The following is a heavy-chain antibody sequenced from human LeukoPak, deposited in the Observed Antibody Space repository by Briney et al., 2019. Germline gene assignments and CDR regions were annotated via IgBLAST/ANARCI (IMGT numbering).Heavy chain of an antibody. CDR2: INWNGGST. V-gene: IGHV3-20*04. D-gene: IGHD2-15*01. J-gene: IGHJ4*02. Sequence: PGGSLRLSCAVSGFTFDDHGMSWVRQAPGKGLEWVSGINWNGGSTGYADSVEGRFTISRDNAKNSLYLQMNSLRAEDTALYYCARGSGGVVVTDFDYWGQGTLVTVSS. CDR3: ARGSGGVVVTDFDY. CDR1: GFTFDDHG.